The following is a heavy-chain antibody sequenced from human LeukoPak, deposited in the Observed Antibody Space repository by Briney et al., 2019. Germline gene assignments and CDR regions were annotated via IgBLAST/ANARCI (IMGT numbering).Heavy chain of an antibody. CDR1: GFTFSSYA. CDR2: ISYDGSNK. V-gene: IGHV3-30*04. Sequence: GGSLRLSCAASGFTFSSYAMHWVRQAPGKGLEWVAVISYDGSNKYYADSVKGRFTISRDNSKNTLYLQMNSLRAEDTAVYYCARGLVLDWGQGTLVTVSS. CDR3: ARGLVLD. J-gene: IGHJ4*02.